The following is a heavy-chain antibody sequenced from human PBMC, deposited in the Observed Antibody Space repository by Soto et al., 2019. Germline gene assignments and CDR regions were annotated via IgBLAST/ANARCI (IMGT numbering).Heavy chain of an antibody. Sequence: QVQLQESGPGLVKPSQTLSLTCTVSGGSISGGGYYWSWIRQHPGKGLEWIGYIYYSGSTYYNPSPKSRVTISVDTSKNPFSLKLSSVTAADTAVYYCARDNPSYDYDAFDIWGQGTMVTVSS. CDR3: ARDNPSYDYDAFDI. D-gene: IGHD3-22*01. CDR2: IYYSGST. CDR1: GGSISGGGYY. V-gene: IGHV4-31*03. J-gene: IGHJ3*02.